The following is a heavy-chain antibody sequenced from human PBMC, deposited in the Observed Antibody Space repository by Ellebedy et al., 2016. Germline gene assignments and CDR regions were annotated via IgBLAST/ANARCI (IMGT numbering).Heavy chain of an antibody. CDR3: ARQILSGYYGH. CDR1: GYSFTSNW. Sequence: ASVKVSCKGSGYSFTSNWISWVRQMPGKGLEWMGRIDPSDSYTNYSPSFQGHVTISADKSISTAYLQWSSLRASDTAMYYCARQILSGYYGHWGRGTLVTVSS. D-gene: IGHD3-22*01. CDR2: IDPSDSYT. J-gene: IGHJ4*02. V-gene: IGHV5-10-1*01.